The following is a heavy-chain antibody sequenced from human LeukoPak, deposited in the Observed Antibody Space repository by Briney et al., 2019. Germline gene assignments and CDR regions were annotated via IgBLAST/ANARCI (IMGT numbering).Heavy chain of an antibody. J-gene: IGHJ4*02. D-gene: IGHD3-16*01. CDR1: GFTFSSYG. CDR3: AKAAVPLGGDTQIDY. V-gene: IGHV3-30*18. Sequence: GGSLRLSCAASGFTFSSYGMHWVRQAPGKGLEWVAVISYDGSNKYYADSVKGRFTISRDNSKNTLYLQMNSLRAEDTAVYYCAKAAVPLGGDTQIDYWGQGTLVTVSS. CDR2: ISYDGSNK.